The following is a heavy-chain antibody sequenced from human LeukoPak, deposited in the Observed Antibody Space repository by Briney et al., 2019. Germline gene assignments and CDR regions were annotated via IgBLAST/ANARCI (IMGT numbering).Heavy chain of an antibody. Sequence: SETLSLTCAVYGETFSVYYWSWIRQPPGKGLEWIGEINHSGSTNYNPSLKSRVTISVDTSKNQFSLKLSSLTAAHTAVYYCARGGRQQLTPYYFDYWGQGTLVTVSS. CDR2: INHSGST. V-gene: IGHV4-34*01. CDR1: GETFSVYY. CDR3: ARGGRQQLTPYYFDY. J-gene: IGHJ4*02. D-gene: IGHD6-13*01.